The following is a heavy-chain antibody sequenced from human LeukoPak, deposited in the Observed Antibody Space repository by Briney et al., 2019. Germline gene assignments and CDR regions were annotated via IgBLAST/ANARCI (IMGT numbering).Heavy chain of an antibody. CDR2: VYSGGST. J-gene: IGHJ4*02. CDR1: GFTFSNNY. V-gene: IGHV3-53*01. CDR3: ARDTSVAAAGTGLEC. Sequence: GGSLRLSCAASGFTFSNNYMNWVRQAPGKGLEWVSFVYSGGSTFYAGSVKARLTIYRDNSNNTVYLQMSSLRAEDTAVYYCARDTSVAAAGTGLECWGQGTLVTVSS. D-gene: IGHD6-13*01.